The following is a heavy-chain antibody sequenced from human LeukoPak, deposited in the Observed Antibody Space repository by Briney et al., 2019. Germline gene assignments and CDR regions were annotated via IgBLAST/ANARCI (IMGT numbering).Heavy chain of an antibody. CDR1: GGSFSGYY. Sequence: SETLSLTCAVYGGSFSGYYWSWIRQPPGKGLEWIGEINHSGSTNYNPSLKSRVTISVDTSKNQFSLKLSSVTAADTALYYCARPRSRVSWFDPWGQGTLVTVSS. CDR2: INHSGST. V-gene: IGHV4-34*01. J-gene: IGHJ5*02. D-gene: IGHD2-8*01. CDR3: ARPRSRVSWFDP.